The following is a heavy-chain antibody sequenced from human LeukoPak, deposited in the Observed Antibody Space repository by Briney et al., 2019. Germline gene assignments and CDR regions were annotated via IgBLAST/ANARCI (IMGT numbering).Heavy chain of an antibody. V-gene: IGHV1-2*02. CDR3: ARIHSGSYMGYFDY. CDR1: GYTFTGYY. D-gene: IGHD1-26*01. CDR2: INPNSGGT. Sequence: ASVKVPCKASGYTFTGYYMHWVRQAPGQGLEWMGWINPNSGGTNYAQKFQGRVTMTRDTSISTGYMELSRLRSDDTAVYYCARIHSGSYMGYFDYWGQGTLVTVSS. J-gene: IGHJ4*02.